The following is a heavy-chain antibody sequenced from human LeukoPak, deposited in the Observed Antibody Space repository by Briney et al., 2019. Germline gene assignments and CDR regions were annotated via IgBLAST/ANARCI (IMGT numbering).Heavy chain of an antibody. CDR3: ATNPSSGWYLDY. CDR2: FDPEDGET. D-gene: IGHD6-19*01. J-gene: IGHJ4*02. Sequence: ASVKVSCKVSGYTLTELSMHWVRQAPGKGLDWLGGFDPEDGETIYAQKFQGRVTMTEDTSTDTAYMELSSLRSEDTAVYYCATNPSSGWYLDYWGQGTLVTVSS. CDR1: GYTLTELS. V-gene: IGHV1-24*01.